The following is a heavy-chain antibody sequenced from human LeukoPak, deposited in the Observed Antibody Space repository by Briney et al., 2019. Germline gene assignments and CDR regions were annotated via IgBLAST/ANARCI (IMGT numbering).Heavy chain of an antibody. CDR1: GFTVSSNY. J-gene: IGHJ4*02. D-gene: IGHD2-15*01. CDR2: IYSGGST. Sequence: PGGSLRLSCAASGFTVSSNYMSWVRQAPGKGLEWVSVIYSGGSTYYADSVKGRFTISRDNAKNSLYLQMNSLRAEDTAVYYCAGYCSGGSCYHHWGQGTLVTVSS. V-gene: IGHV3-53*01. CDR3: AGYCSGGSCYHH.